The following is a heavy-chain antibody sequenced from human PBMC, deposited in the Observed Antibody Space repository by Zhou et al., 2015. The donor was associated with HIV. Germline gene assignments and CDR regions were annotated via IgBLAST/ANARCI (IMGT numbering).Heavy chain of an antibody. V-gene: IGHV1-2*02. J-gene: IGHJ4*02. D-gene: IGHD2-15*01. CDR1: GYSFTDYY. Sequence: QVQLVQSGAEVKKPGASVKVSCKASGYSFTDYYLHWVRQAPGQRPEWMGWINPNTGGTKYAQKFQGRVTMTRDTSISTVYVELSRLTSDDTAVYYCARVELTRTGYCSGDNCFDYWGQGALVTVSS. CDR2: INPNTGGT. CDR3: ARVELTRTGYCSGDNCFDY.